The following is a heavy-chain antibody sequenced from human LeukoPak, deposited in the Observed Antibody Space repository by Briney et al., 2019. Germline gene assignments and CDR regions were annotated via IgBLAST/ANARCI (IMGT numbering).Heavy chain of an antibody. D-gene: IGHD3-16*01. CDR3: ARDGAWGSSHWFDP. CDR2: IYYSGST. Sequence: LRLSCAASGFTFSSYEMSWVRQPPGKGLEWIGYIYYSGSTYYNPSLKSRVTISVDTSKNQFSLKLSSVTAADTAVYYCARDGAWGSSHWFDPWGQGTLVTVSS. J-gene: IGHJ5*02. CDR1: GFTFSSYEM. V-gene: IGHV4-30-4*08.